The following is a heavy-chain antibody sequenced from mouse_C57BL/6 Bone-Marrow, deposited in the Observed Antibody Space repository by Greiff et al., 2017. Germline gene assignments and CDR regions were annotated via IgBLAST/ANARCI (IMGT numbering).Heavy chain of an antibody. D-gene: IGHD2-3*01. V-gene: IGHV1-74*01. CDR3: AIMGGLLRAY. Sequence: QVQLKQPGAELVKPGASVKVSCKASGYTFTSYWMHWVKQRPGQGLEWIGRIHPSDSDTNYNQKFKGKATLTVDKSSSNAYMQLSRLTSEDSAVYYCAIMGGLLRAYWGQGTLVTVSA. CDR2: IHPSDSDT. J-gene: IGHJ3*01. CDR1: GYTFTSYW.